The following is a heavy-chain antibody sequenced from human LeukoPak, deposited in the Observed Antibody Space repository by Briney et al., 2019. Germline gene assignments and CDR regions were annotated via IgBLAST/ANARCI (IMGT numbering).Heavy chain of an antibody. Sequence: PGGSLRLSCGASGFTFSSFGMYWVRQAPGKGRERVAVIWYDGSNDDYADSVKGRFTISRDNSKNTLYLQMNSLRAEDTAVYYCARDPSGRAAGGRGDYWGQGTLVTVSS. J-gene: IGHJ4*02. V-gene: IGHV3-33*01. CDR2: IWYDGSND. D-gene: IGHD6-13*01. CDR1: GFTFSSFG. CDR3: ARDPSGRAAGGRGDY.